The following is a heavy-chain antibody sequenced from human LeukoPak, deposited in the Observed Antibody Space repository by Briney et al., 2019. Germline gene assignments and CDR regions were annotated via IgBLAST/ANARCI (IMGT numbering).Heavy chain of an antibody. CDR2: IRYDGSNK. D-gene: IGHD6-13*01. CDR1: GFTFSSYG. Sequence: GGSLRISCAASGFTFSSYGMHWVRQGPCPGLSRVAFIRYDGSNKYYADSVKGRFTISRDNSKNTLYLQMNSLRAEDTAVYYCAKDSSSWYYFDYWGQGTLVTVSS. V-gene: IGHV3-30*02. J-gene: IGHJ4*02. CDR3: AKDSSSWYYFDY.